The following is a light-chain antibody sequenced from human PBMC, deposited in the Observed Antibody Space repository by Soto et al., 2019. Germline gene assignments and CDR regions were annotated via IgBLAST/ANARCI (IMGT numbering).Light chain of an antibody. CDR3: QHFGSSPGFT. J-gene: IGKJ3*01. CDR1: QSINSRY. Sequence: EIVLTQSPGTLSLSPGERATLSCRASQSINSRYLAWYQQKPGQAPRLLIYGASSRAAGIPDRFSGSGSGTDFTLTISRLEPEDFVVYYCQHFGSSPGFTFGPGTKVDIK. CDR2: GAS. V-gene: IGKV3-20*01.